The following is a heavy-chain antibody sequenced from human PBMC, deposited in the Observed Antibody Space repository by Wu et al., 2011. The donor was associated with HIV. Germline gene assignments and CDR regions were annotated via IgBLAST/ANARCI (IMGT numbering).Heavy chain of an antibody. J-gene: IGHJ3*02. Sequence: QIQLVQSGAEVRKPGASVKVSCKASGYTFTNYGLNWLRQAPGQGLEWMGWISVYNGDTIYVQRLQGRITVTTDTSTNTAYMELRGLRSDDTAVYYCARDLAREPPASSAIWGQGTMVTVSS. V-gene: IGHV1-18*01. CDR1: GYTFTNYG. D-gene: IGHD1-26*01. CDR3: ARDLAREPPASSAI. CDR2: ISVYNGDT.